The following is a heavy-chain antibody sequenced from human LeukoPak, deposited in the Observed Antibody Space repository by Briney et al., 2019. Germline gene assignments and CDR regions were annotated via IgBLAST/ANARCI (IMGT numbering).Heavy chain of an antibody. V-gene: IGHV4-61*01. J-gene: IGHJ5*02. D-gene: IGHD4-17*01. CDR1: SGSVSSGSYY. Sequence: SETLSLTCTVSSGSVSSGSYYWSWIRQPPGKGLEWIGYIYYSGSTNYNPSLKSRVTISVDTSKNQFSLKLSSVTAADTAVYYCARGSYGDYDSWFDPWGQGTLVTVSS. CDR2: IYYSGST. CDR3: ARGSYGDYDSWFDP.